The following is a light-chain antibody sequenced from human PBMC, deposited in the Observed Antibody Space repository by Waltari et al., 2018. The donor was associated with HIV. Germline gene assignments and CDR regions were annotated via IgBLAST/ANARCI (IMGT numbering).Light chain of an antibody. CDR1: SSDIGAYDS. Sequence: QSALTQPPSASGPLGQSVTIPCTGSSSDIGAYDSVSWFQQHPNNAPKLLLYEVSKRPSGVPDRFSGSRSGETAFLSVSGLQPDDTAAYFCSSYGDNIRVLFGGGTNLTVL. J-gene: IGLJ2*01. CDR2: EVS. V-gene: IGLV2-8*01. CDR3: SSYGDNIRVL.